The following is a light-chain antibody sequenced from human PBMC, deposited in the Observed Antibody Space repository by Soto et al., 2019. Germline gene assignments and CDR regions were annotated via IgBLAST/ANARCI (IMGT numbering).Light chain of an antibody. J-gene: IGKJ1*01. CDR2: DAS. CDR1: QSISTW. CDR3: QHYYNYPWT. V-gene: IGKV1-5*01. Sequence: DIEMTQSPSSLSASVGDRVSITCRASQSISTWLAWYQQQPGGAPRLLIYDASSLQSGVPSRFSGNGSGTDFTLTISSLQPDDFSSYYCQHYYNYPWTFGQGTQVDIK.